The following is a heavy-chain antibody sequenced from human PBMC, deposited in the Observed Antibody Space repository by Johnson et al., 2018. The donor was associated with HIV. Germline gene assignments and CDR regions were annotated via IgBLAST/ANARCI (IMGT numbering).Heavy chain of an antibody. Sequence: VESGGGLVQPGGSLRLSCAVSGFTFTNYWMHWVRQAPGKGLVWVSRVNNDGGDTIYADSVKGRFTISRDNAKNTLFLQMNSQRAEDSAIYYCARDGVYSSPHDAFDIWGQGTTVTVSS. D-gene: IGHD6-13*01. J-gene: IGHJ3*02. CDR1: GFTFTNYW. V-gene: IGHV3-74*01. CDR2: VNNDGGDT. CDR3: ARDGVYSSPHDAFDI.